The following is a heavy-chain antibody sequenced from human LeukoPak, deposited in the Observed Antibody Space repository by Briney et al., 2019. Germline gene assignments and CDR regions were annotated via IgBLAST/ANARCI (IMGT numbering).Heavy chain of an antibody. J-gene: IGHJ5*02. CDR2: ISGSGGST. V-gene: IGHV3-23*01. D-gene: IGHD6-19*01. Sequence: TGGSLRLSCAASGFTFSSYAMSWVRQAPGKGREWVSAISGSGGSTYYADSVKGRFTISRDNSKNTLYLQMNSLRAEDTAVYYCAKHSSGWSGWFDPWGQGTLVTVSS. CDR1: GFTFSSYA. CDR3: AKHSSGWSGWFDP.